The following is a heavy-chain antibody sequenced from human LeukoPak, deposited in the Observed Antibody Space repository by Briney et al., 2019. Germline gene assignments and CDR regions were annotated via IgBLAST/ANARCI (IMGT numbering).Heavy chain of an antibody. D-gene: IGHD3-3*01. V-gene: IGHV3-7*01. CDR1: DFTVSGTY. CDR2: IKHDGSER. CDR3: ARAQWISGVVINGPKDY. Sequence: GGSLRLSCAVSDFTVSGTYFTWVRQSPGKGLEWVANIKHDGSERYYVDSVKGRFTISRDNAKNSLFLQMNTLRAEDTAVYYCARAQWISGVVINGPKDYWGQGTLVTVSS. J-gene: IGHJ4*02.